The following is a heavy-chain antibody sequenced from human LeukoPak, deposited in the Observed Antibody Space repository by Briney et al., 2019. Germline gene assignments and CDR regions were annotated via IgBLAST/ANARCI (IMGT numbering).Heavy chain of an antibody. CDR2: IKQDGSEK. Sequence: GSLRLSCAASGFTFSSYWMSWVRQAPGKGLEWVANIKQDGSEKYYVDSVKGRFTISRDNSKNTLYLQMNSLRAEDTALYYCAKEPASGSCFDYWGQGTLVTVSS. CDR1: GFTFSSYW. D-gene: IGHD3-10*01. V-gene: IGHV3-7*03. J-gene: IGHJ4*02. CDR3: AKEPASGSCFDY.